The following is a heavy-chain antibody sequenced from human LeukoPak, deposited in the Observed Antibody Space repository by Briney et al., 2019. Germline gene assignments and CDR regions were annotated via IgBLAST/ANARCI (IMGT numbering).Heavy chain of an antibody. CDR1: GYTFTGYY. V-gene: IGHV1-2*02. Sequence: ASVKVSCTASGYTFTGYYMHWVRLAPGQGLEWMGWINPNSGGTNYSQKFQGRVTMTRDTSISTAYMELSSLRSDDTAVYYGAREGIAVGHDYWGQGTLVSVSS. J-gene: IGHJ4*02. CDR3: AREGIAVGHDY. CDR2: INPNSGGT. D-gene: IGHD6-19*01.